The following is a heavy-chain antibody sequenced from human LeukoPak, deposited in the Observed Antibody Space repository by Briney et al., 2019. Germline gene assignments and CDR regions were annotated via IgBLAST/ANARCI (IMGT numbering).Heavy chain of an antibody. CDR3: ARPSVADLTRFDY. CDR1: GGSISSYY. Sequence: SETLSLTCTVSGGSISSYYWSWIRQPPGKGLEWIGYIYYSGSTNYNPSLKSRVTISVDTSKDQFSLKLSSVTAADTAVYYCARPSVADLTRFDYWGQGTLVTVSS. CDR2: IYYSGST. D-gene: IGHD2-15*01. J-gene: IGHJ4*02. V-gene: IGHV4-59*08.